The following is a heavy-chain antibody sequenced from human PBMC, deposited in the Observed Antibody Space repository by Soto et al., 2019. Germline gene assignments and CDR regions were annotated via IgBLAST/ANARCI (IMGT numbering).Heavy chain of an antibody. D-gene: IGHD3-22*01. Sequence: QVQLVESGGGVVQPGRSLRLSCAASGFTFSSYAMHWVRQAPGKGLEWVAVISYDGSNKYYADSVKGRFTISRDNSKNQLYLQMNSLRAEDTAVYYCARDPNDSSGYYYGFDYFDYWGQGTLVTVSS. V-gene: IGHV3-30-3*01. CDR3: ARDPNDSSGYYYGFDYFDY. CDR2: ISYDGSNK. CDR1: GFTFSSYA. J-gene: IGHJ4*02.